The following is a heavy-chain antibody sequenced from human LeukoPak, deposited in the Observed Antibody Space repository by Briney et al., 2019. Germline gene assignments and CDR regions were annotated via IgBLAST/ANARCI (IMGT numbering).Heavy chain of an antibody. V-gene: IGHV3-23*01. CDR2: ISGSGDST. CDR1: GFTFSNYA. Sequence: GGSLRLSCAASGFTFSNYAMRWVRQAPGKGLEWVSGISGSGDSTYYSDSVKGRFTISRDNSKNTLYLQMNSLRAEDTAVYYCARGAGTQDYWGQGTLVTVSS. D-gene: IGHD6-19*01. J-gene: IGHJ4*02. CDR3: ARGAGTQDY.